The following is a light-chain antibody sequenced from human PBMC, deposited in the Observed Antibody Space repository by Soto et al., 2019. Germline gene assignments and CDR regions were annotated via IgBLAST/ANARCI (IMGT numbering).Light chain of an antibody. J-gene: IGLJ1*01. CDR2: DVS. V-gene: IGLV2-11*01. Sequence: QSVLTQPRSVSGSPGQSVTISCTGASSDVGGYNYVSWYQQHPGKAPKLMVYDVSKRPSGVPDRFSGSKSGNTASLTISALQTEDEADYYCCSYAGRYTYVFGTGTKLTVL. CDR1: SSDVGGYNY. CDR3: CSYAGRYTYV.